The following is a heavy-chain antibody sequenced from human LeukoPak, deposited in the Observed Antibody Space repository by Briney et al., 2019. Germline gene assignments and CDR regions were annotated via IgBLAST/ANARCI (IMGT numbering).Heavy chain of an antibody. V-gene: IGHV4-59*01. Sequence: SETLSLTCTVSGASISSYYWSWIRQPPGKGLEWIGYIYYTGSTNYNPSLKSRVTISLDTSKNQFSLKLNSVTAADTAVYYCARGWGSSWYYFDYWGQGTLVTVSS. CDR2: IYYTGST. D-gene: IGHD6-13*01. CDR1: GASISSYY. J-gene: IGHJ4*02. CDR3: ARGWGSSWYYFDY.